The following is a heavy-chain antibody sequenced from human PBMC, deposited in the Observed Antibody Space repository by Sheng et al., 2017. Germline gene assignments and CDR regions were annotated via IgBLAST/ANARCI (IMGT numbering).Heavy chain of an antibody. D-gene: IGHD3-16*02. Sequence: QVQLVESGGGVVQPGGSLRLSCAASGFTFSSYGMHWVRQAPGKGLEWVAFIRYDGSNKYYADSVKGRFTISRDNSKNTLYLQMNSLRAEDTAVYYCAKDDVGRLGELSSVGYWGQGTLVTVSS. CDR1: GFTFSSYG. CDR3: AKDDVGRLGELSSVGY. V-gene: IGHV3-30*02. J-gene: IGHJ4*02. CDR2: IRYDGSNK.